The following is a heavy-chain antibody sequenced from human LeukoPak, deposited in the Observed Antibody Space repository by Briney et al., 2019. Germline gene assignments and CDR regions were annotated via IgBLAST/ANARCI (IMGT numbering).Heavy chain of an antibody. J-gene: IGHJ4*02. CDR1: GYTFTGYY. CDR2: INPNSGNT. V-gene: IGHV1-8*02. CDR3: ARGRNEWRFDY. D-gene: IGHD3-3*01. Sequence: GASVKVSCKASGYTFTGYYMHWVRQAPGQGLEWMGWINPNSGNTGYAQKFQGRVTMTRNTSISTAYMELSSLRSEDTAVYYCARGRNEWRFDYWGQGTLVTVSS.